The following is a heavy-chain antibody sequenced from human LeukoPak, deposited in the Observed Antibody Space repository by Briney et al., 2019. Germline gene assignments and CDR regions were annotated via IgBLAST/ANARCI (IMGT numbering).Heavy chain of an antibody. Sequence: GGSLRLSCAASGFTFSSYGMHWVRQAPGKGLEWVAVISYDGSNKYYADSVKGRFTISRDNSKNTLYLQMNSLRAEDTAVYYCARSNWNLPNNWFDPWGQGTLVTVSS. J-gene: IGHJ5*02. CDR1: GFTFSSYG. CDR2: ISYDGSNK. D-gene: IGHD1-20*01. V-gene: IGHV3-30*03. CDR3: ARSNWNLPNNWFDP.